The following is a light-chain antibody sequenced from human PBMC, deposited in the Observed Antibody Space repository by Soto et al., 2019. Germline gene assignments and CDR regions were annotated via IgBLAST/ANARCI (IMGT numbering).Light chain of an antibody. V-gene: IGKV3-11*01. CDR1: QSVNSN. J-gene: IGKJ2*01. CDR3: QQRSNWPPYT. Sequence: EIVLTQSPATLSLSPGERATLSCRASQSVNSNLAWYQQKPGQAPRLLIYDASNRATGIPARFSGSGSGTDFTLTISSLEPEDFAVYYCQQRSNWPPYTCGQGTKLEIK. CDR2: DAS.